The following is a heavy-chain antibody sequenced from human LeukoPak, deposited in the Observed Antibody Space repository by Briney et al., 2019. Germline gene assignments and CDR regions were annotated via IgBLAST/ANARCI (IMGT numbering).Heavy chain of an antibody. CDR1: GFTFSSYS. CDR2: ISTSSAHI. CDR3: AREKESSGYFDH. J-gene: IGHJ4*02. Sequence: PGGSLRLSCTASGFTFSSYSMNWVRQAPGKGLEWVSSISTSSAHIYYADSVKGRFTTSRDNSKNTLYLQTNSLSAEDTGVYYCAREKESSGYFDHWGQGTLVTVSS. D-gene: IGHD3-22*01. V-gene: IGHV3-21*04.